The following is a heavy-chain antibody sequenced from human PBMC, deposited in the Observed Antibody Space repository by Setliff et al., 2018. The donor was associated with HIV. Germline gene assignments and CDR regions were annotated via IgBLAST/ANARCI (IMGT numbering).Heavy chain of an antibody. CDR3: ATLDYYGSATYNLALHY. CDR1: GYTFTDYY. Sequence: ASVKVSCKASGYTFTDYYMHWVQQAPAKGLEWMGRVDPKNGDTIYAGKLRGRVTITADTSTDTAYMELGSLRSEDTAIYYCATLDYYGSATYNLALHYWGQGTLVTVSS. J-gene: IGHJ4*02. CDR2: VDPKNGDT. D-gene: IGHD3-10*01. V-gene: IGHV1-69-2*01.